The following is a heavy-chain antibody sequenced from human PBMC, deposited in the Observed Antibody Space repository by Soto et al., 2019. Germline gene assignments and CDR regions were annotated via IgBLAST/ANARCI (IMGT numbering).Heavy chain of an antibody. V-gene: IGHV4-59*01. CDR3: AGLWLGGLFAETYYYSGMDF. CDR2: IYYSGST. D-gene: IGHD3-10*01. J-gene: IGHJ6*04. CDR1: GGSISSYY. Sequence: NPSETLSLTCTVSGGSISSYYWSWIRQPPGKGLEWIGYIYYSGSTNYNPSLKSRVTISVDTSKNQFSLKLSSVTAADTAVYYCAGLWLGGLFAETYYYSGMDFGGKGTRAT.